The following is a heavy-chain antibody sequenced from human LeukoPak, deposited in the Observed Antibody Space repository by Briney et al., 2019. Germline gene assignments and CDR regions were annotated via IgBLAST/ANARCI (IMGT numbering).Heavy chain of an antibody. V-gene: IGHV3-20*01. D-gene: IGHD4-17*01. CDR3: ARLSAETDDYVFDY. CDR1: GFTFDDYG. CDR2: INWSGASI. J-gene: IGHJ4*02. Sequence: GGSLRLSCAASGFTFDDYGMSWVRQAPGKGLEWVSGINWSGASIGYADSVKGRFTISRDDAKNSLYLQMNSLRAEDTALYHCARLSAETDDYVFDYWGQGTLVTVSS.